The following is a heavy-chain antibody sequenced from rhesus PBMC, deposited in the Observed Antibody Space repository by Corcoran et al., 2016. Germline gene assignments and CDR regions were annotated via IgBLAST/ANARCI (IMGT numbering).Heavy chain of an antibody. CDR2: IRSKCNNYET. J-gene: IGHJ4*01. D-gene: IGHD1-26*01. Sequence: EVQLVESGGGLVQPGGSLRLSCVASGFTFRSSALHWVRQFVGKGLEWVGRIRSKCNNYETGYAASVKGRFTISRDDSKNTAYLQMNSLKTEDTAVYYCVNWNYGYWGQGVLVTVSS. V-gene: IGHV3-118*01. CDR1: GFTFRSSA. CDR3: VNWNYGY.